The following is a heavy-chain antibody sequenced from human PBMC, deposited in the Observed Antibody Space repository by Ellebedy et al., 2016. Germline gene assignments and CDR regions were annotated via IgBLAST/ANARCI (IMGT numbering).Heavy chain of an antibody. J-gene: IGHJ4*02. CDR2: MNPNSGNT. D-gene: IGHD6-13*01. CDR1: GYTFTSYD. CDR3: ARGHSLSSTWYFLFSTGHDRIDF. V-gene: IGHV1-8*01. Sequence: ASVKVSCKASGYTFTSYDINWVRQATGQGLEWMGWMNPNSGNTDYAQKFQGRVTMSRNISTSIAYMELNFLTSEDTAVYFCARGHSLSSTWYFLFSTGHDRIDFWGQGTLVTVAS.